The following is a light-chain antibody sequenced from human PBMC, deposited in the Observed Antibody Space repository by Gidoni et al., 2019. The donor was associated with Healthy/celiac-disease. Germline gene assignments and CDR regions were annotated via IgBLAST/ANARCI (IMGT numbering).Light chain of an antibody. CDR1: SSNLGSNY. Sequence: QSVLTQPPSASGPPGQRVTLSCSGSSSNLGSNYVYWYQHLPGTAPKLLIYRNNQRPSGVPDRFSGSKSGTSASLAISGLRSEDEADYYCAAWEDSLSGWVFGGGTKLTVL. J-gene: IGLJ3*02. V-gene: IGLV1-47*01. CDR3: AAWEDSLSGWV. CDR2: RNN.